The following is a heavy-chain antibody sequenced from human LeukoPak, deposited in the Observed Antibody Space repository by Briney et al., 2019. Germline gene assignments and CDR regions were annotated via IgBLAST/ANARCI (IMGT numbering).Heavy chain of an antibody. CDR3: ARHGSAYCSSTSCYYYYYMDV. D-gene: IGHD2-2*01. CDR1: GYSFTSYW. V-gene: IGHV5-51*01. CDR2: IYPGDSDT. J-gene: IGHJ6*03. Sequence: GESLKISCKGSGYSFTSYWIGWVRQMPGKGLEWMGIIYPGDSDTRYSPSFQGQVTISADKSISTAYVQWSSLKASDTAMYYCARHGSAYCSSTSCYYYYYMDVWGKGTTVTVSS.